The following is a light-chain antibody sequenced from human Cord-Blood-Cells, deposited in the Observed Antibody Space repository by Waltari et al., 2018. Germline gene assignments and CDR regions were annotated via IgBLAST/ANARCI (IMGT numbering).Light chain of an antibody. CDR3: QQYNNCPPFPQMYT. V-gene: IGKV3-15*01. CDR2: GAS. CDR1: QSVSSN. J-gene: IGKJ2*01. Sequence: EIVMTQSPATLSVSPGERATLSCRASQSVSSNLACYQQKPGQAPRLLIYGASTRATGIPARFSGSVSGTKFTLTFSSLQSEVFAVYYCQQYNNCPPFPQMYTFGQGTKLEIK.